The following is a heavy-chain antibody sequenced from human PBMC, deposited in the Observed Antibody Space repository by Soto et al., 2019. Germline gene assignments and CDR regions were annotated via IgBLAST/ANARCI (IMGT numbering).Heavy chain of an antibody. V-gene: IGHV1-69*06. J-gene: IGHJ6*02. D-gene: IGHD4-17*01. Sequence: QGLEWIGGIIPIFGTANYAQKFQGGVTITADKSTSTAYMELSSLRSEDTAVYYCARDGIYGAYVWYYYGMDVWGQGTTVTV. CDR2: IIPIFGTA. CDR3: ARDGIYGAYVWYYYGMDV.